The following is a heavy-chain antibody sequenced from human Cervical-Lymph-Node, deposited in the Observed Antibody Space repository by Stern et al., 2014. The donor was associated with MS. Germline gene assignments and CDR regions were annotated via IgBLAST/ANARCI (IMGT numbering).Heavy chain of an antibody. V-gene: IGHV1-69*09. CDR1: GGTFSSSG. D-gene: IGHD4-17*01. CDR2: IIPILSIT. Sequence: QLQLVQSRSEVKKPGSSVRVSCKASGGTFSSSGISWVRQAPGQGLEWMGRIIPILSITNYAQNFQGRVTITADKSTSTAYMELSSLRSEDTAVYYCATLGVTTGDFDPWGQGTLVTVSS. J-gene: IGHJ5*02. CDR3: ATLGVTTGDFDP.